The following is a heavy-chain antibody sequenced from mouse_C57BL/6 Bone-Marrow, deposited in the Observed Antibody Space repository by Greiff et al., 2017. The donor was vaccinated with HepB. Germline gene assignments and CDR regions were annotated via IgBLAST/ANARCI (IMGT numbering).Heavy chain of an antibody. D-gene: IGHD2-4*01. V-gene: IGHV1-55*01. Sequence: KLQQPGAALLQPGAPSKMSCKASGSHFTSYWTPWVKQRPGQGLESLGDIYPGSGSTNYNEKFKSKATLTVDTSSSTAYMQLSGLRAEDSAVYYCARGSTMICFDYWGQGTTLTVSS. CDR2: IYPGSGST. CDR3: ARGSTMICFDY. J-gene: IGHJ2*01. CDR1: GSHFTSYW.